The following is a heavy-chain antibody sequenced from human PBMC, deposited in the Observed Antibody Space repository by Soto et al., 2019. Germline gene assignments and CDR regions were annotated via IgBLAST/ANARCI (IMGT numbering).Heavy chain of an antibody. CDR2: IYYIGST. CDR3: ARLPRTYCSSTSCYTNAFDI. CDR1: GGSISRSNYY. D-gene: IGHD2-2*02. V-gene: IGHV4-39*01. Sequence: TPSLPCPVSGGSISRSNYYWGWVRQAPGKGLGWIGSIYYIGSTYYNPSLKSRVTISVDTSKNQFSLKLSSVTAADTAVYYCARLPRTYCSSTSCYTNAFDIWGQGTMVTVSS. J-gene: IGHJ3*02.